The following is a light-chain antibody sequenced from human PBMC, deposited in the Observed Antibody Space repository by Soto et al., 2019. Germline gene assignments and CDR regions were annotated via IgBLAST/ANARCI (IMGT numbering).Light chain of an antibody. CDR3: GTWDSSLSAWV. CDR1: SSNIANIY. Sequence: QSVLTQPPSVSAAPGQTVTISCSGSSSNIANIYVSWYQQLPGTAPKLLIYDNFKRPSGIPDRFSGSRSGTSATLGISGLQTGDEADYYCGTWDSSLSAWVFGGGTKVTVL. V-gene: IGLV1-51*01. J-gene: IGLJ3*02. CDR2: DNF.